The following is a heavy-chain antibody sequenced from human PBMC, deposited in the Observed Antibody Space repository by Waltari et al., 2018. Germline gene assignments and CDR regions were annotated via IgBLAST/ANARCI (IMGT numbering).Heavy chain of an antibody. CDR3: ATGIYCSSTSCYTSAFDI. Sequence: QVQLVQSGAEVKKPGSSVKVSCKASGGTFSSYAISWVRQAPGQGLEWMGGIIPIFGTANYAQKFQGRVTITADESTSTAYMELSSLRSEDTAVYYCATGIYCSSTSCYTSAFDIWGQGTMVTVSS. J-gene: IGHJ3*02. CDR2: IIPIFGTA. D-gene: IGHD2-2*02. V-gene: IGHV1-69*01. CDR1: GGTFSSYA.